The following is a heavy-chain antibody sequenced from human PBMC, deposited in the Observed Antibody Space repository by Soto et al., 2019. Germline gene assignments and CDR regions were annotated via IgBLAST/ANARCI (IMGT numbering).Heavy chain of an antibody. CDR3: ARNIVAYYDSSGYAPRGDYYYGMDV. CDR2: INPNSGGT. Sequence: ASVKVSCKASGYTFTGYYMHWVRQAPGQGLEWMGWINPNSGGTNYAQKFQGWVTMTRTTSISTAYMELSRLRSDDTAVYYCARNIVAYYDSSGYAPRGDYYYGMDVWGQGTTVTVSS. V-gene: IGHV1-2*04. J-gene: IGHJ6*02. D-gene: IGHD3-22*01. CDR1: GYTFTGYY.